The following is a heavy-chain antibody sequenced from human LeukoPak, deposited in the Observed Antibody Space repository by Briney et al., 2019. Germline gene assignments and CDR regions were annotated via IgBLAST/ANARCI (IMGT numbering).Heavy chain of an antibody. CDR3: ARGLTWIQLWSPDFDY. J-gene: IGHJ4*02. V-gene: IGHV1-8*01. D-gene: IGHD5-18*01. Sequence: GASVKVSCKASGYTFTSYDINWVRQATGQGLEWMGWMNPNSGNTGYAQKFQGRVTMTRNTSISTAYMELSSLRSEDTAVYYCARGLTWIQLWSPDFDYWGQGTLVTVSS. CDR2: MNPNSGNT. CDR1: GYTFTSYD.